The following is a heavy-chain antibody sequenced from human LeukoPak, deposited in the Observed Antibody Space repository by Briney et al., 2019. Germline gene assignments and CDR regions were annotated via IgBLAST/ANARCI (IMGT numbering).Heavy chain of an antibody. CDR1: GYTFTSYD. J-gene: IGHJ4*02. D-gene: IGHD2-2*01. CDR2: MNPNSGNT. Sequence: GTSVKVSCKASGYTFTSYDINWVRQATGQGLEWMGWMNPNSGNTGSAQKFQGRVTMTRNTSISAAYMELSSLRSEDTAVYYCTRWDCTTTGCYPFDYWGQGTLVTVSS. V-gene: IGHV1-8*01. CDR3: TRWDCTTTGCYPFDY.